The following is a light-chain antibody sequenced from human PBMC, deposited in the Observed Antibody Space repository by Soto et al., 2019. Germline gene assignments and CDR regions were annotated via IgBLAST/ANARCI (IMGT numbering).Light chain of an antibody. Sequence: EIVLTQSPGTLSLSPGERATLSCRASQSVSSSYLAWYQQKVGQAPRLLIYGASNRATGIPDKFSGSGSGTDFTLTISRLEPEDFAVYYCQHYGSSLWTFGQGTKVEVK. J-gene: IGKJ1*01. CDR1: QSVSSSY. V-gene: IGKV3-20*01. CDR3: QHYGSSLWT. CDR2: GAS.